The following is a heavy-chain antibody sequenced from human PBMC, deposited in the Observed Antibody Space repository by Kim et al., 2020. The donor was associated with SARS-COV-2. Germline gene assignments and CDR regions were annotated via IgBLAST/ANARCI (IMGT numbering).Heavy chain of an antibody. Sequence: GGSLRLSCAASGFTFSNYAMSWVRQAPGKGLEWVAAISGSGSSTYSADSVTGRVTITRDNSKNTLYLQLNSLRAKNKAIYVYAQARGDYYNCADFDYWG. CDR3: AQARGDYYNCADFDY. V-gene: IGHV3-23*01. CDR1: GFTFSNYA. CDR2: ISGSGSST. D-gene: IGHD3-22*01. J-gene: IGHJ4*01.